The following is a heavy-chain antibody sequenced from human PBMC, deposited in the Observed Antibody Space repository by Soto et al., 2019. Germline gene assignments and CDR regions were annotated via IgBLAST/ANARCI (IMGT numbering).Heavy chain of an antibody. CDR3: AKNGLDNSPSAIDS. V-gene: IGHV3-23*01. CDR1: GFTFRNNV. Sequence: GGSLRLSCAASGFTFRNNVLSWVRQAPGKGLDWVSGITGSGRDTYYADSVKGRFTISRDNSKNMVFLQMNSLGAEDTALYYCAKNGLDNSPSAIDSWGPGTLVTVSS. J-gene: IGHJ4*02. CDR2: ITGSGRDT. D-gene: IGHD2-8*01.